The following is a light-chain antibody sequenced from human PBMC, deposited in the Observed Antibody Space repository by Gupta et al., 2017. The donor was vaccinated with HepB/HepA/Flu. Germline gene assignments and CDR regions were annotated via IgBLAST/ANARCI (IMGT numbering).Light chain of an antibody. CDR1: QSVSSN. V-gene: IGKV3-15*01. Sequence: EIVMTQSPSTLSVSPGERATISCRASQSVSSNLAWYQHKPGQAPRLLIYGASTRATGIPARFSGSWSVTEFTLTISSLQSEDFAIYYCQQYKNWPPRFTFGPGTTVDSK. CDR2: GAS. CDR3: QQYKNWPPRFT. J-gene: IGKJ3*01.